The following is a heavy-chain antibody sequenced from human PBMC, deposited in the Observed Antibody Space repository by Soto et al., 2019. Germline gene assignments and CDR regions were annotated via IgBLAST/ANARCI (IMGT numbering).Heavy chain of an antibody. J-gene: IGHJ6*02. CDR3: ARGQLVWYGDLTPYHRDMDV. D-gene: IGHD3-10*01. CDR1: GGSFDDFY. CDR2: ISHDGGT. Sequence: SETLSLTCALYGGSFDDFYWSWVRQSPGKGLEWVGEISHDGGTNYSPSLASRVSISVDTSKNQFSLHLRSVTAADTGLYYCARGQLVWYGDLTPYHRDMDVWGQGTTVTVS. V-gene: IGHV4-34*01.